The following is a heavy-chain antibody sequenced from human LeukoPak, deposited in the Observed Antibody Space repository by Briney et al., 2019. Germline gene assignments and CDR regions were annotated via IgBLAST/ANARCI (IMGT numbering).Heavy chain of an antibody. V-gene: IGHV3-7*01. CDR2: LKQDGSEK. Sequence: GGSLRLSCAASGFTFSTYWMSWVRQARGKELAWVANLKQDGSEKNYVDSVKGRFTISRDSAKNSLYLQMNSLRAEDTAVYYCARDSHDYGDSLRVEYWGQGTLVTVSS. J-gene: IGHJ4*02. CDR3: ARDSHDYGDSLRVEY. CDR1: GFTFSTYW. D-gene: IGHD4-17*01.